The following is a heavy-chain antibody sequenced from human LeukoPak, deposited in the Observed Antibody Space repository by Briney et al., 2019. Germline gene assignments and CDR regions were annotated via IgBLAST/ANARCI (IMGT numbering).Heavy chain of an antibody. CDR1: GFTFSSYG. CDR2: ISNDGSNK. Sequence: PGGSLRLSCAVSGFTFSSYGMPWVRQAPGKGLEWVAVISNDGSNKYYADSVKGRFTISRDNSKNTLYLQMNSLRAEDTALYYCAKVQYYDSSGYLDYWGQGTLVTVSS. J-gene: IGHJ4*02. D-gene: IGHD3-22*01. CDR3: AKVQYYDSSGYLDY. V-gene: IGHV3-30*18.